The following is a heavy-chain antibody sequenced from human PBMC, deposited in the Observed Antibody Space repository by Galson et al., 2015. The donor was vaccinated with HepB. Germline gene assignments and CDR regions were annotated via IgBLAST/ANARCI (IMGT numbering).Heavy chain of an antibody. CDR1: GGSIRSGDYY. Sequence: LSLTCTVSGGSIRSGDYYWSWIRQPPGKGLEWIGYIYYSGSTYYNPSLKSRVTISVDTSKNQFSLKLSSVTAADTAVYYCARSYWEGGTTPFDYWGQGTLVTVSS. V-gene: IGHV4-30-4*01. J-gene: IGHJ4*02. CDR3: ARSYWEGGTTPFDY. D-gene: IGHD1-26*01. CDR2: IYYSGST.